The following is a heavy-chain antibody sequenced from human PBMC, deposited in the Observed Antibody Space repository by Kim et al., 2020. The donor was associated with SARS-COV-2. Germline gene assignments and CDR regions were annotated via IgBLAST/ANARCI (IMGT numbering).Heavy chain of an antibody. D-gene: IGHD2-15*01. V-gene: IGHV3-15*01. Sequence: GGSLRLSCAASGFTFSNAWMSWVRQAPGKGLEWVGRIKSKTDGGTTDYAAPVKGRFTISRDDSKNTLYLQMNSLKTEDTAVYYCTTDPYCSGGSCSGPIHYYYGMEVWGQGTTVTVSS. CDR3: TTDPYCSGGSCSGPIHYYYGMEV. CDR2: IKSKTDGGTT. CDR1: GFTFSNAW. J-gene: IGHJ6*02.